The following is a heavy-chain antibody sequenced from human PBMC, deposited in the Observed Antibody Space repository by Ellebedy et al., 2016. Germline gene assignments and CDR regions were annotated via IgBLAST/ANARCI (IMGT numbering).Heavy chain of an antibody. CDR3: ARGGIWGIVGLMDV. CDR2: ISGSGGDT. J-gene: IGHJ6*03. V-gene: IGHV3-23*01. D-gene: IGHD1-26*01. CDR1: GFTFRNYA. Sequence: GESLKISXAASGFTFRNYAMSWVRQAPGRGPEWVSAISGSGGDTYYADSMKGRFTISRDNSRNTLYLQINSLGAEDTAVYYCARGGIWGIVGLMDVWGRGTTVIVSS.